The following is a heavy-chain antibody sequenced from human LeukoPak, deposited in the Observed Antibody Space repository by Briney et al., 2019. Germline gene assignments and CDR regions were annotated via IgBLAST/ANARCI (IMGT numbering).Heavy chain of an antibody. CDR1: GFTFSSYG. V-gene: IGHV3-33*01. D-gene: IGHD2-15*01. J-gene: IGHJ6*04. CDR3: ARIEIVVVVAATHYGMDV. CDR2: IWYDGSNK. Sequence: GGSLRLSCAASGFTFSSYGMHWVRQAPGKGLEWVAVIWYDGSNKYYADSVKGRFTISRDNSKNTLYLQMNSLRAEDTAVYYCARIEIVVVVAATHYGMDVSGKGSTVTVSS.